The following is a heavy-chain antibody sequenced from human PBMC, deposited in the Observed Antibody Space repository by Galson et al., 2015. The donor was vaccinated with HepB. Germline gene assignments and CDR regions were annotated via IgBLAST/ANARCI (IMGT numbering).Heavy chain of an antibody. CDR3: VKGSSTRWYDHSDY. CDR2: VSFDGYNK. V-gene: IGHV3-30*18. Sequence: SLRLSCAVYGFTFNSYGMHWVRQAPGKGLEWVAVVSFDGYNKYYADSVEGRFTISRDNSKNTLYVQMNSLRPEDTGVYYCVKGSSTRWYDHSDYWGQGTLVTVSS. CDR1: GFTFNSYG. D-gene: IGHD6-13*01. J-gene: IGHJ4*02.